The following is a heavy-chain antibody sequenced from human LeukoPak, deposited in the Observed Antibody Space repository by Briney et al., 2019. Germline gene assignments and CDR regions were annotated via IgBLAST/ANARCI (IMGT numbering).Heavy chain of an antibody. V-gene: IGHV3-21*01. CDR3: ARVRYGIDY. CDR2: INSRSNQI. CDR1: GFNFSIYS. J-gene: IGHJ4*02. Sequence: PGGSLRLSCAASGFNFSIYSMYWIRQAPGKGLEWVSSINSRSNQIYYADSVKGRFTISRDNAENSLYLQMNSLRADDSAMYYCARVRYGIDYWGQGTLVTVSS. D-gene: IGHD4-17*01.